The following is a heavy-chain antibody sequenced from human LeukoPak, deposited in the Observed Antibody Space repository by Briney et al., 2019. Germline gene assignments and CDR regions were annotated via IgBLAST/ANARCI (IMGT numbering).Heavy chain of an antibody. CDR2: ISSSSYI. CDR1: GFTFSSYS. Sequence: KTGGSLRLSCAASGFTFSSYSMNWVRQAPGKGLEWVSSISSSSYIYYADSVKGRFTISRDNAKNSLYLQMNSLRAEDTAVYYCARVPNYSWFGGWWGQGTLVTVSS. CDR3: ARVPNYSWFGGW. J-gene: IGHJ4*02. V-gene: IGHV3-21*01. D-gene: IGHD3-10*01.